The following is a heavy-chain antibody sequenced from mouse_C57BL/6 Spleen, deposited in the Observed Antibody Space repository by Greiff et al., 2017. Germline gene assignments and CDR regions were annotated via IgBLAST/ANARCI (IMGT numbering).Heavy chain of an antibody. CDR3: ARGYGSRGSYWYFDV. J-gene: IGHJ1*03. CDR2: IDPNSGGT. D-gene: IGHD1-1*01. Sequence: QQPGRGLERTGRIDPNSGGTKYNEKFKSKATLTVDKPSSTAYMQLSSLTSEDSAVYYCARGYGSRGSYWYFDVWGTGTTVTVSS. V-gene: IGHV1-72*01.